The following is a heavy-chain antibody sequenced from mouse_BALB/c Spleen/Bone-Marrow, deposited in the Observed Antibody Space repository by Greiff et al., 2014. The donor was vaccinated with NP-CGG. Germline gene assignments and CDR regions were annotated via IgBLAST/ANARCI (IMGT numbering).Heavy chain of an antibody. D-gene: IGHD1-1*01. CDR2: INPSNGRT. CDR3: ARLIYGSSYIVDV. V-gene: IGHV1S81*02. Sequence: VQLQQSGAELVKPGASVKLSCKASGYTFTGYWVHWVQQRPGQGLEWIGEINPSNGRTNYNEKLKSMTTLTVDKSSSTTYMQLSRLTSEDSAVFYSARLIYGSSYIVDVWGQGTSVTVSS. CDR1: GYTFTGYW. J-gene: IGHJ4*01.